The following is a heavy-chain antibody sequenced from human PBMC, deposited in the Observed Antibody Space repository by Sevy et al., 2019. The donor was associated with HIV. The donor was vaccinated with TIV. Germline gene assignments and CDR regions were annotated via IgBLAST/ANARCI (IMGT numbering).Heavy chain of an antibody. J-gene: IGHJ6*03. CDR2: IYYSGST. D-gene: IGHD3-10*01. CDR3: ARAPPTGAYGSGSYYKHNALSWYYYMDV. Sequence: SETLSLTCTVSGGSISSYYWSWIRQPPGKGLEWIGYIYYSGSTNYNPSLKSRVTISVDTSKNQFSLKLSSVTAADTAVYYCARAPPTGAYGSGSYYKHNALSWYYYMDVWGKGTTVTVSS. CDR1: GGSISSYY. V-gene: IGHV4-59*01.